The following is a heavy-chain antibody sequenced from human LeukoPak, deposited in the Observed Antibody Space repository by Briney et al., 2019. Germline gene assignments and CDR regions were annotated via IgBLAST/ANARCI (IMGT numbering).Heavy chain of an antibody. J-gene: IGHJ4*02. CDR2: IYSGGST. Sequence: GGSLRLSCAASGFTFSSYGMHWVRQAPGKGLEWVSVIYSGGSTYYADSVKGRFTISRDNSKNTLYLQMNSLRAEDTAVYYCASHQLTFDYWGQGTLVTVSS. CDR1: GFTFSSYG. CDR3: ASHQLTFDY. V-gene: IGHV3-NL1*01. D-gene: IGHD2-2*01.